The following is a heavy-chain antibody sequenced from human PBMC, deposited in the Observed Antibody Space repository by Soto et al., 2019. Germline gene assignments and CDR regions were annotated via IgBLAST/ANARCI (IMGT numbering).Heavy chain of an antibody. CDR2: IKSKTDGGTT. CDR1: GFTFSNAW. CDR3: TADTFHRPTYADY. J-gene: IGHJ4*02. V-gene: IGHV3-15*01. Sequence: GGCLRLSCAASGFTFSNAWMSWLRHAPGKRLEWAGRIKSKTDGGTTDYAAPVKGRFTISRGDSKNTLYLQINSLKTEATVVSYCTADTFHRPTYADYWGQGSMVTVSS. D-gene: IGHD2-2*01.